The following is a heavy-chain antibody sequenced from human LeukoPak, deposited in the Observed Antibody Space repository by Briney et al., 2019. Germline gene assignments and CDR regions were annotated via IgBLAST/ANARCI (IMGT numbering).Heavy chain of an antibody. J-gene: IGHJ4*02. CDR3: ARSIYGDYGGFPIWYY. V-gene: IGHV4-39*01. Sequence: SETLSLTCTVSGVSISSSSYYWGWIRQPPGKGLEWIGSIYYSGSTYYNPSLKSRVTISVDTSKNQFSLKLSSVTAADTAVYYCARSIYGDYGGFPIWYYWGQGTLVTVSS. CDR2: IYYSGST. CDR1: GVSISSSSYY. D-gene: IGHD4-17*01.